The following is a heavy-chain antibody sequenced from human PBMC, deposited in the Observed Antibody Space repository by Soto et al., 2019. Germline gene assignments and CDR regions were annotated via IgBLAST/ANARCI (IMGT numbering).Heavy chain of an antibody. D-gene: IGHD2-15*01. CDR2: ISGSGGST. CDR3: AKDPRRVVNRNDWFDP. J-gene: IGHJ5*02. Sequence: GGSLRLSCAASGFTFSSYAMSWVRQAPGKGLEWVSAISGSGGSTYYADSVKGRFTISRDNSKNTLYLQMNSLRAEDMAVYYCAKDPRRVVNRNDWFDPWGQGTLVTVSS. CDR1: GFTFSSYA. V-gene: IGHV3-23*01.